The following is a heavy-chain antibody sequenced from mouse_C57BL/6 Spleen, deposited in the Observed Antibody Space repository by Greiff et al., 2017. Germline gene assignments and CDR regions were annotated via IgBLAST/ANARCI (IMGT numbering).Heavy chain of an antibody. CDR2: IYPGDGDT. CDR1: GYAFSSSW. D-gene: IGHD1-1*01. Sequence: QVQLQQSGPELVKPGASVKISCKASGYAFSSSWMNWVKQRPGKGLEWIGRIYPGDGDTNYNGKFKGKATLTADKSSSTAYMQLSSLTSKDSAVYFCARETYYGSSPWFAYWGQGTLVTVSA. V-gene: IGHV1-82*01. CDR3: ARETYYGSSPWFAY. J-gene: IGHJ3*01.